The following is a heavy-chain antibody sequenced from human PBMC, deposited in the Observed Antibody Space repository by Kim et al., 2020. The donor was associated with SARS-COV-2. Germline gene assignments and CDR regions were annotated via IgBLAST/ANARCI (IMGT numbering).Heavy chain of an antibody. CDR2: IGTAGDT. CDR3: ARALSREQDIDYGGKPDYYYGMDV. CDR1: GFTFSSYD. V-gene: IGHV3-13*04. D-gene: IGHD4-17*01. J-gene: IGHJ6*02. Sequence: GGSLRLSCAASGFTFSSYDMHWVRQATGKGLEWVSAIGTAGDTYYPGSVKGRFTISRENAKNSLYLQMNSLRAGDTAVYYCARALSREQDIDYGGKPDYYYGMDVWGQGITVTVSS.